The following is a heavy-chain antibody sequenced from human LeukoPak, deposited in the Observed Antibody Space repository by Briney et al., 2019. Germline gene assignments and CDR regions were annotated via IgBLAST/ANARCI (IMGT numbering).Heavy chain of an antibody. J-gene: IGHJ5*02. CDR3: ARDYYGSGSSVFDP. CDR2: IYTSGST. D-gene: IGHD3-10*01. Sequence: PSETLSLTCCVLDGSISSGSYYWSWIRQPAGKGLEWIGRIYTSGSTNYNPSLKSRVTISVDTSKNQFSLKLSSVTAADTAVYYCARDYYGSGSSVFDPWAREPWSPSPQ. V-gene: IGHV4-61*02. CDR1: DGSISSGSYY.